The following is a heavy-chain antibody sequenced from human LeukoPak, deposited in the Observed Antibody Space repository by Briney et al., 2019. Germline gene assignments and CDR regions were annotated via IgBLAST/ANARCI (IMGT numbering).Heavy chain of an antibody. CDR2: ISAYNGNT. D-gene: IGHD6-19*01. Sequence: ASVKVSCKASGYTFTSYGISWVRQAPGQGLEWMGWISAYNGNTNYAQKLQGRVTMTTDTSTSTAYMELRSLRSDDTAVYYCARARYSSGWRDYYYMDVWGKGTTVTVSS. CDR3: ARARYSSGWRDYYYMDV. CDR1: GYTFTSYG. J-gene: IGHJ6*03. V-gene: IGHV1-18*01.